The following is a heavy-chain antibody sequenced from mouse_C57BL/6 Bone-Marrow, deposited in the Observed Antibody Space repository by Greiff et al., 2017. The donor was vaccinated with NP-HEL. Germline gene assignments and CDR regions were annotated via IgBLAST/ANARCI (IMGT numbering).Heavy chain of an antibody. V-gene: IGHV1-69*01. CDR2: IDPSDSYT. CDR1: GYTFTSYW. D-gene: IGHD3-2*02. Sequence: VQLQQSGAELVMPGASVKLSCKASGYTFTSYWMHWVKQRPGQGLEWIGEIDPSDSYTNYNQKFKGKSTLTVDKSSSTAYMQLSSLTSEDSAVYYCARLGSSGYYLSDWGQGTTLTVSS. J-gene: IGHJ2*01. CDR3: ARLGSSGYYLSD.